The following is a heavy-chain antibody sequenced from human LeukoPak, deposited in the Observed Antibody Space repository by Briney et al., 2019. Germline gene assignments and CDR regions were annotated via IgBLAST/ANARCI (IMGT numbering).Heavy chain of an antibody. V-gene: IGHV3-7*03. D-gene: IGHD3-22*01. CDR2: IQKDGRVM. J-gene: IGHJ4*02. CDR3: ASSHDSSGND. CDR1: GFSFSTYW. Sequence: GGSLRLSCAASGFSFSTYWMAWVRQAPGKGLDWVGNIQKDGRVMFYAASVKGRFTISRDNAKNSLYLDMNSLRDEDTAIYYCASSHDSSGNDWGQGTLVTVTS.